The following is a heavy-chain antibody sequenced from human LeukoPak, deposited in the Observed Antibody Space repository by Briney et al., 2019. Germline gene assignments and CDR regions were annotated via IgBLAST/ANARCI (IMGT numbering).Heavy chain of an antibody. V-gene: IGHV3-30*18. CDR1: GFTFNTYG. CDR2: IAYDGSNK. Sequence: PGGSLRLSCVAAGFTFNTYGMHWVRQAPGKGLEWVAAIAYDGSNKYYAGSLRGRFTISRDNSKNTLYLQMNSLRVEDTAVYYCAKFDGNSSGWSPDYWGQGTLVTVSS. D-gene: IGHD6-19*01. J-gene: IGHJ4*02. CDR3: AKFDGNSSGWSPDY.